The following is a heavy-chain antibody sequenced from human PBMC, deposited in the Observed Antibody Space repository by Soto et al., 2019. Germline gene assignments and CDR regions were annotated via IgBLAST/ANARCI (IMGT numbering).Heavy chain of an antibody. Sequence: PGGSLRLSCAASGFIFSSYDMNWVRQAPGKGLEWVSCISSGSGNILYADSVKGRFTISRDNAKNSLYLQMNSLRAEDTAVYYCARTYGTGSLNWFDPWGQGTLVTVSS. CDR2: ISSGSGNI. CDR1: GFIFSSYD. CDR3: ARTYGTGSLNWFDP. V-gene: IGHV3-48*04. D-gene: IGHD3-10*01. J-gene: IGHJ5*02.